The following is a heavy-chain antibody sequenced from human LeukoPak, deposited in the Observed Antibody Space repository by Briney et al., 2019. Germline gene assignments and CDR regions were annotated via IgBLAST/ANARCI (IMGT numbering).Heavy chain of an antibody. J-gene: IGHJ3*02. CDR2: IGTAGDT. CDR1: GFTFSSYD. Sequence: GGSLRLSCAASGFTFSSYDMHWVRQATGKDLEWVSAIGTAGDTYYPGSVKGRFTISRENAKNSLYLQMNSLRAGDTAVYYCARAGGGYDSSGRRNAFDIWGQGTMVTVSS. V-gene: IGHV3-13*01. CDR3: ARAGGGYDSSGRRNAFDI. D-gene: IGHD3-22*01.